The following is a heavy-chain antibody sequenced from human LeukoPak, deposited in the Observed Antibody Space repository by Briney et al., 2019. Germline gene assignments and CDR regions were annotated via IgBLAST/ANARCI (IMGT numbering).Heavy chain of an antibody. D-gene: IGHD2-2*01. Sequence: GESLRLSCAASGFIFSSYAMHWVRQVPGKGLEWVAVISHDGSNKYYADSVKGRFTISRDNSKNTLYLQMNSLRAEDTAVYYCARDWGYCSSTSCYLFDYWGQGTLVTVSS. V-gene: IGHV3-30-3*01. CDR2: ISHDGSNK. J-gene: IGHJ4*02. CDR3: ARDWGYCSSTSCYLFDY. CDR1: GFIFSSYA.